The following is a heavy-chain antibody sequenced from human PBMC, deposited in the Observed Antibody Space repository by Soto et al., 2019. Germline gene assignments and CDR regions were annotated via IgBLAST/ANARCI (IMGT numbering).Heavy chain of an antibody. Sequence: GGSLRLSCAASGFTFSDHGMHWVRQAPGKGLEWVALLWYDGSQTYYGDSVKGRFTISRDNSKNTLFLQMNSLRDEDTAVYYCARDFRNYEMVNAYYHKGTPDRWGKGTLVTVAS. D-gene: IGHD3-9*01. V-gene: IGHV3-33*01. CDR1: GFTFSDHG. J-gene: IGHJ5*02. CDR2: LWYDGSQT. CDR3: ARDFRNYEMVNAYYHKGTPDR.